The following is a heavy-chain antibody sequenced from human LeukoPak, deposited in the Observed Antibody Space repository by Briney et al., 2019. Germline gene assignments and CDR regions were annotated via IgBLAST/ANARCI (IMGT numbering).Heavy chain of an antibody. D-gene: IGHD1-26*01. J-gene: IGHJ3*02. V-gene: IGHV3-9*03. CDR2: ISWNSGSI. CDR1: GFTFDDYA. Sequence: GGSLRLSCAASGFTFDDYAMHWVRQAPGKGLEWVSGISWNSGSIGYADSVKGRFTISRDNAKNSLYLQMNSLRAEDMALYYCARDLSIVGAPPNAFDIWGQGTMVTVSS. CDR3: ARDLSIVGAPPNAFDI.